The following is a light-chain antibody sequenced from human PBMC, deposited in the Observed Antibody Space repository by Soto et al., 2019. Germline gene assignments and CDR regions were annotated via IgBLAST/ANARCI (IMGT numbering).Light chain of an antibody. CDR3: QQRYNWPNT. CDR2: DAS. J-gene: IGKJ2*01. V-gene: IGKV3-11*01. CDR1: QSVGTY. Sequence: EIVLPHSPATLSLSPGERATLSCRTSQSVGTYLAWYQHNPGQAPRLLIYDASNRATGIPARFSGSGSGTDFTLTISSPEPEDFAVYYCQQRYNWPNTFGQGTKLEIK.